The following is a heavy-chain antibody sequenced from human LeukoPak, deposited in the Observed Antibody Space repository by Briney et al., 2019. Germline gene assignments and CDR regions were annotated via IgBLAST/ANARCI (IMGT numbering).Heavy chain of an antibody. V-gene: IGHV4-59*01. CDR3: ARDRRSMVRGVSEFDY. CDR2: NYYSGST. D-gene: IGHD3-10*01. CDR1: GGSISSYY. J-gene: IGHJ4*02. Sequence: SETLSLTCTVPGGSISSYYGSWIRQPPGKGLEWIGYNYYSGSTNYNPSLKSRVTISVDTSKNQFSLKLSSVTAADTAVYYCARDRRSMVRGVSEFDYWGQGTLVTVSS.